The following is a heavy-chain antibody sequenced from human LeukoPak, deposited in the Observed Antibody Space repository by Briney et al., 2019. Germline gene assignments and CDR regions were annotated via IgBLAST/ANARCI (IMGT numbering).Heavy chain of an antibody. Sequence: ASVKVSCKASGYTFTSYGISWVRQAPGQGLEWMGWISAYNGNTNYAQKLQGRVSMTTDTSTGTAYMELRSLRSDDTAVYYCARAGPGYYPSTIDYWGQGTLVTVSS. CDR1: GYTFTSYG. CDR2: ISAYNGNT. V-gene: IGHV1-18*01. D-gene: IGHD3-22*01. J-gene: IGHJ4*02. CDR3: ARAGPGYYPSTIDY.